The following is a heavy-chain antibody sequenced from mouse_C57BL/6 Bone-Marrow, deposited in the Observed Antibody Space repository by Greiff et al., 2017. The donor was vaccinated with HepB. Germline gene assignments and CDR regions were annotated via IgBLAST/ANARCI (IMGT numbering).Heavy chain of an antibody. CDR3: AKGAMDY. CDR2: IYPRSGNT. J-gene: IGHJ4*01. V-gene: IGHV1-81*01. Sequence: VQRVESGAELARPGASVKLSCKASGYTFTSYGISWVKQRTGQGLEWIGEIYPRSGNTYYNEKFKGKATLTADKSSSTAYMELRSLTSEDSAVYFCAKGAMDYWGQGTSVTVSS. CDR1: GYTFTSYG.